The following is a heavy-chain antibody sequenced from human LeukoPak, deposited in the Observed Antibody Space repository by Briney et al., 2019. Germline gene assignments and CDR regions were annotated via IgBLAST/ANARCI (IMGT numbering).Heavy chain of an antibody. CDR2: IYPGDSDT. CDR1: GYSFTSYW. D-gene: IGHD4-17*01. V-gene: IGHV5-51*01. CDR3: ARHKAVTTEYNWFDP. Sequence: GKSLKISCKGSGYSFTSYWIGWVRQMPGKGLEWMGIIYPGDSDTRYSPSFQGQVTISADKSISTAYLQWSSLKASDTAMYYCARHKAVTTEYNWFDPWGQGTLVTVSS. J-gene: IGHJ5*02.